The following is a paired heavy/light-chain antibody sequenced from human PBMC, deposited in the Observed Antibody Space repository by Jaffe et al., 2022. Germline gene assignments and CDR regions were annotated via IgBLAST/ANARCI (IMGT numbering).Heavy chain of an antibody. CDR1: GFTVSRYL. CDR3: AREGGMYDILTGYYPPGAFDL. CDR2: IYGDDNI. J-gene: IGHJ3*01. Sequence: EVRLVESGGALVQPGGSLRLSCAASGFTVSRYLMSWVRQAPTKGLEWVSVIYGDDNIYYPDSVKGRFTISRDNSKNMLYLQMSSVRADDTAVYYCAREGGMYDILTGYYPPGAFDLWGQGTMVAVSS. V-gene: IGHV3-66*02. D-gene: IGHD3-9*01.
Light chain of an antibody. CDR2: GAS. CDR3: QQYNRWPRT. Sequence: EIVMTQSPASLSVSPGESATLSCRASQSVSRNLAWYQQKPGQAPRLLIYGASTRATGIPARFGGSGSGTEFTLTIGSLQSEDFAVYYCQQYNRWPRTFGQGTKVEIK. V-gene: IGKV3-15*01. CDR1: QSVSRN. J-gene: IGKJ1*01.